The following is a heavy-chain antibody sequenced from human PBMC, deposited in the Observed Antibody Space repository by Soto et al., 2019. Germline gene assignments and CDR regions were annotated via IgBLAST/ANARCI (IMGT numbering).Heavy chain of an antibody. V-gene: IGHV2-26*01. CDR1: GFSLSNARMG. Sequence: KESGPVLVKPTETLTLTCTVSGFSLSNARMGVSWIRQPPGKALEWLAHIFSNDEKSYSTSLKSRLTISKDTSKSQVVLTMTNMDPVDTATYYCARIQTGITMVRGVSNWFDPWGQGTLVTVSS. J-gene: IGHJ5*02. CDR3: ARIQTGITMVRGVSNWFDP. D-gene: IGHD3-10*01. CDR2: IFSNDEK.